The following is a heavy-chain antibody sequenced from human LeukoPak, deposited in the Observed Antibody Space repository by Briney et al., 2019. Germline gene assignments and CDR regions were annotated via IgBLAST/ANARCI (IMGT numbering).Heavy chain of an antibody. CDR2: IKQDGSEK. D-gene: IGHD6-13*01. J-gene: IGHJ4*02. V-gene: IGHV3-7*01. CDR1: GFTFSSYW. CDR3: ARDRGDGYSSSWGDY. Sequence: GGSLRLSCAASGFTFSSYWMSWVRQAPGKGLEWVANIKQDGSEKYYVDSVKGRFTISRDNAKNSLYLQMNSLRAEDTAVYSCARDRGDGYSSSWGDYWGQGTLVTVSS.